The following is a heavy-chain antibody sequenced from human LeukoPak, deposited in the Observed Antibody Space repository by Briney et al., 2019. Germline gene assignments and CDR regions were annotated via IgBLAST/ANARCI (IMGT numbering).Heavy chain of an antibody. J-gene: IGHJ4*02. V-gene: IGHV4-31*03. CDR1: GGSISSGGHY. D-gene: IGHD4-17*01. Sequence: SETLSLTCTVSGGSISSGGHYWSWIRQHPGKGPEWIGYIYYSGSTYYNPSLKSRVTISVDTSKNQFSLKLSSVTAADTAVYYCARAVEKAAVTTTLFDYWGQGTLVTVSS. CDR2: IYYSGST. CDR3: ARAVEKAAVTTTLFDY.